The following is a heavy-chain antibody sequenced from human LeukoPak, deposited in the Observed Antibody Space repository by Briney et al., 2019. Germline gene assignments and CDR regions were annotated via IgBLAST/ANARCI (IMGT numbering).Heavy chain of an antibody. CDR2: IYYSGNS. D-gene: IGHD2-15*01. CDR1: GGSISSYY. J-gene: IGHJ4*02. V-gene: IGHV4-59*01. CDR3: ATRSTGVAATFDS. Sequence: SETLSLTCTVSGGSISSYYWSWIRQPPGKGLEWIGYIYYSGNSNYNPSLKSRVTISADTSKNEFSLKLSSVTAADTAMYYCATRSTGVAATFDSWGQGALVTVSS.